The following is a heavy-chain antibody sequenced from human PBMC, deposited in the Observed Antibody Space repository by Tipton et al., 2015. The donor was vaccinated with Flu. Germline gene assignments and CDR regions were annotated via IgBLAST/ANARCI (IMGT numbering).Heavy chain of an antibody. CDR1: GDSIGSDYY. CDR3: ARTFTVTTLGYWFDP. J-gene: IGHJ5*02. V-gene: IGHV4-38-2*01. CDR2: IYPSGST. D-gene: IGHD4-17*01. Sequence: LRLSCSVSGDSIGSDYYWGWIRQPPGKGLEWLGRIYPSGSTNYNPSLKSRVTISVDTSKNQFSLELSSVTAADTAMYYCARTFTVTTLGYWFDPWGQGTLVTVSS.